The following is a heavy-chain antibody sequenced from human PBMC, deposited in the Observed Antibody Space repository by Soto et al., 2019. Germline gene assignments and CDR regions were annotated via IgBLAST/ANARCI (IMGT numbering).Heavy chain of an antibody. CDR1: GGSFSGYY. Sequence: SETLSLTCAVYGGSFSGYYWSWIRQPPGKGLEWIGEINHSGSTNYNPSLKSRVTISVDTSKNQFSLKLSSVTAADTAVYYCARGRIAARGGVIDYWGQGTLVTVSS. CDR3: ARGRIAARGGVIDY. CDR2: INHSGST. J-gene: IGHJ4*02. D-gene: IGHD6-6*01. V-gene: IGHV4-34*01.